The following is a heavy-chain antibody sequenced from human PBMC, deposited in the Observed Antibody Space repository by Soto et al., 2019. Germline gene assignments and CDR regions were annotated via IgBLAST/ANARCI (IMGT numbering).Heavy chain of an antibody. CDR2: IWYDGSNK. CDR1: GLTFSSYG. CDR3: ARGLRFLEPFDY. V-gene: IGHV3-33*01. D-gene: IGHD3-3*01. J-gene: IGHJ4*02. Sequence: QVQLVESGGGVVQPGRSLRLSCAASGLTFSSYGMHWVRQAPGKGLEWVAVIWYDGSNKYYADSVKGRFTISRDNSKNTLYLQMNSLRAEDTAVYYCARGLRFLEPFDYWGQGTLVTVSS.